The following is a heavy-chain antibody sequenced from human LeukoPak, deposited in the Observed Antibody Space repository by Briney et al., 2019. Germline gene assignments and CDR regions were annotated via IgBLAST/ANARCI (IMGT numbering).Heavy chain of an antibody. J-gene: IGHJ6*03. D-gene: IGHD2-2*03. CDR2: IYYSGST. Sequence: SETLSLTCTVSGGSISSSSYYWGWIRQPPGKGLEWIGSIYYSGSTYYNPSLKSRVTISVDTSKNQFSLKLSSVTAADTAVYYCARARGYCSSTSCYESGAAAAGTFYYYYMDVWGKGTTVTVSS. CDR1: GGSISSSSYY. CDR3: ARARGYCSSTSCYESGAAAAGTFYYYYMDV. V-gene: IGHV4-39*07.